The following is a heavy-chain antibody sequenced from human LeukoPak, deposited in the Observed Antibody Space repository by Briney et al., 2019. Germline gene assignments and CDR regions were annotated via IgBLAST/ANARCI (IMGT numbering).Heavy chain of an antibody. CDR2: INGSGSST. CDR1: GFTFSSHA. D-gene: IGHD3-3*01. V-gene: IGHV3-23*01. J-gene: IGHJ2*01. CDR3: ARDFWDDFKYFDL. Sequence: GGSLRLSCAASGFTFSSHAMSWVRQAPGKGLEWVSAINGSGSSTYYADSVKGRVSISRDNSKNTLYLQMNSLRVEDTALYYCARDFWDDFKYFDLWGRGTLVTVSS.